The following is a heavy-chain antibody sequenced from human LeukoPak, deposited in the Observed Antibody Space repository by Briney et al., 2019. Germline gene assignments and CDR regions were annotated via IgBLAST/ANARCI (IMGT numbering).Heavy chain of an antibody. CDR2: IAYDGNNT. Sequence: GGSLRLTCVASGFIFSDYGIQWVRQAPGKGLEWVAVIAYDGNNTYYGDSVRGRFTISRDNSKKMVYLEMNSLRVEDTAVYYCAKTGMLRRVGYLDVWGKGTAVIVSS. V-gene: IGHV3-30*18. CDR1: GFIFSDYG. J-gene: IGHJ6*04. CDR3: AKTGMLRRVGYLDV. D-gene: IGHD1-1*01.